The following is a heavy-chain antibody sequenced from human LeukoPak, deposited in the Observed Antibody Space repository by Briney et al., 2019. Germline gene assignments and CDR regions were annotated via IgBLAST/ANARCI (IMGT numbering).Heavy chain of an antibody. Sequence: ASVKVSCKASGYSFIGYFIHWVRQAPGQGLEWMGWIDSNSGETHYAQRFQGRFTMTKDTSIKTAYMELSSLRSDDTAIYYCARFWHCGFSTCWAVNGFDYWGQGTEVTVSP. J-gene: IGHJ3*01. CDR1: GYSFIGYF. CDR3: ARFWHCGFSTCWAVNGFDY. V-gene: IGHV1-2*02. CDR2: IDSNSGET. D-gene: IGHD2-21*01.